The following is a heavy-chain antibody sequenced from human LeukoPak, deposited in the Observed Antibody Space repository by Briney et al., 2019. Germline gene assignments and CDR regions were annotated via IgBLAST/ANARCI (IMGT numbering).Heavy chain of an antibody. Sequence: ASVKVSCKASGGTFSIYAISWVRQAPGQGLEWMGGIIPIFGTANYAQKFQGRVTITTDESTSTAYMELSSLRSEDTAVYYCAFVSTSLQDGGSAWGQGTLVTVSS. V-gene: IGHV1-69*05. J-gene: IGHJ5*02. CDR1: GGTFSIYA. CDR3: AFVSTSLQDGGSA. CDR2: IIPIFGTA. D-gene: IGHD3-10*01.